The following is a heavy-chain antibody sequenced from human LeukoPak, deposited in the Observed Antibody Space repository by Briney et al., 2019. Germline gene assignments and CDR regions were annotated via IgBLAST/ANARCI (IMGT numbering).Heavy chain of an antibody. CDR2: INHRGST. D-gene: IGHD1-26*01. V-gene: IGHV4-34*01. CDR3: AGGSAGVGSINY. J-gene: IGHJ4*02. CDR1: GVSFSDYY. Sequence: SETLSLTCAVYGVSFSDYYWSWIRQPPGKGLEWIGEINHRGSTNYSPSLKSRGSMSVDTSKNQFSLKLNSVTAADTAVYYCAGGSAGVGSINYWGQGSLVTVSS.